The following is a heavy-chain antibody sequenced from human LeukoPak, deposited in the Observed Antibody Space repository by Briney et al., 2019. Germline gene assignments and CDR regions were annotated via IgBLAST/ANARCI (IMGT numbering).Heavy chain of an antibody. CDR1: GYSFTSYW. CDR2: IYPGDSDT. CDR3: ARQGISNMATISGPPYDAFDI. D-gene: IGHD5-24*01. Sequence: GESLKISCKGSGYSFTSYWIGWVRQMPGKGLEWMGIIYPGDSDTRYSPSFQGQVTISADKSISTAYLQWSSLKASDTAMYYCARQGISNMATISGPPYDAFDIWGQGTMVTDSS. J-gene: IGHJ3*02. V-gene: IGHV5-51*01.